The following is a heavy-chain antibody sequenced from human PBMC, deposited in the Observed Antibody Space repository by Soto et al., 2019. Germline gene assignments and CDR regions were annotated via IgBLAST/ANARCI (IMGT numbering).Heavy chain of an antibody. V-gene: IGHV3-23*01. D-gene: IGHD3-9*01. CDR1: GFTFSSYA. Sequence: EVQLWESGGGLVEPGGSLRLSCAASGFTFSSYAMGWVRQAPGKGLEWVSDISGSGGSTYYADSVKGRFTISGDNSKNELYLQMSSLRAEDTAIYYCAKDFTPVKLRYFYWSYGMEVWGRGTTVTVSS. CDR2: ISGSGGST. J-gene: IGHJ6*02. CDR3: AKDFTPVKLRYFYWSYGMEV.